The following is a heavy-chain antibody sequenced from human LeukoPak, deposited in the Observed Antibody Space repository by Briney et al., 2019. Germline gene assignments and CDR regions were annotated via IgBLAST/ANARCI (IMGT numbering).Heavy chain of an antibody. D-gene: IGHD6-13*01. CDR3: ARDNIAAVGIGH. CDR2: IYSGGST. V-gene: IGHV3-53*01. CDR1: GFTVSSNY. J-gene: IGHJ4*02. Sequence: GGSLRLSCAASGFTVSSNYMSWVRQAPGKGLEWVSVIYSGGSTYYADSVKGRFTISRDNSKNTLYLQMNSLRAEDTAVYYCARDNIAAVGIGHWGQGTLVTVSS.